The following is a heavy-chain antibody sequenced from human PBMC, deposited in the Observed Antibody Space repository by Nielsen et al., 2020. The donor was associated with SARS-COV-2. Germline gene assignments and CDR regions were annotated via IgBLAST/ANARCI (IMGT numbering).Heavy chain of an antibody. D-gene: IGHD4-17*01. Sequence: GESLKISCAASGFTFSSYEMNWVRQAPGKGLEWVAVIWYDGSNKYYADSVKGRFTISRDNSKNTLYLQMNSLRAEDTAVYYCARDGPDYGEGCFDYWGQGTLVTVSS. CDR2: IWYDGSNK. CDR1: GFTFSSYE. CDR3: ARDGPDYGEGCFDY. V-gene: IGHV3-33*08. J-gene: IGHJ4*02.